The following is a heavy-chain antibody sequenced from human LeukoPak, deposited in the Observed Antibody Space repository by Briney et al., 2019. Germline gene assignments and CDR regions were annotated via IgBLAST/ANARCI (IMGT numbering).Heavy chain of an antibody. CDR1: ICTCTGYN. CDR2: INPNNGGT. CDR3: ARPLNDYTFDY. V-gene: IGHV1-2*02. J-gene: IGHJ4*02. D-gene: IGHD4-11*01. Sequence: SVAASCKAYICTCTGYNMHWVRQAPGQGLERMGWINPNNGGTIYAQKFRGRVTMTRDTSISTAYMELSSLRSDDTAVYYCARPLNDYTFDYWGQGTLVTVSS.